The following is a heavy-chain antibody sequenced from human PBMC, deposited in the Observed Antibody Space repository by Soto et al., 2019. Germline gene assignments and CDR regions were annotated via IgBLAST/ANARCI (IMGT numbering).Heavy chain of an antibody. D-gene: IGHD3-22*01. Sequence: SETLSLTCTVSGGSVNTAPYHWSWIRQSPRNGLEWIGNIYYTGSTNYNPSFESRVAISLDTSNNQFSLRLTSLTAADTAVYFCARDHHSYYDTSGYYPYFDFWGQGTLVTV. CDR3: ARDHHSYYDTSGYYPYFDF. V-gene: IGHV4-61*01. J-gene: IGHJ4*01. CDR2: IYYTGST. CDR1: GGSVNTAPYH.